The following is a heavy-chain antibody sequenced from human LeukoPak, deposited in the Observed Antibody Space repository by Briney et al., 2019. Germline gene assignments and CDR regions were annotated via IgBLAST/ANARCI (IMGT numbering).Heavy chain of an antibody. CDR2: ISGSGGST. J-gene: IGHJ4*02. Sequence: GGSLRLSCAASGFTFSNYAMSWVRQAPGKGLEWVSAISGSGGSTYYADSVKGRFTISRDNSKNTLYLQMNSLRAEDTAIYYCAKSSRYGTGWYGRIDYWGQGTLVTVS. V-gene: IGHV3-23*01. CDR1: GFTFSNYA. D-gene: IGHD6-19*01. CDR3: AKSSRYGTGWYGRIDY.